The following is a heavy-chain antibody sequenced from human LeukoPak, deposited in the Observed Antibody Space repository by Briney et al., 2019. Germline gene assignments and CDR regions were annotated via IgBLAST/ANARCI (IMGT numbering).Heavy chain of an antibody. J-gene: IGHJ4*02. V-gene: IGHV1-69*04. CDR1: GGTFSSYA. CDR3: ARARSTGTTAD. D-gene: IGHD1-7*01. CDR2: IIPILGIA. Sequence: GASVTVSCKASGGTFSSYAISWVRQAPGQGLEWMGRIIPILGIANYAQKFQGRVTITADKSTSTAYMELSSLRSEDTAVYYCARARSTGTTADWGQGTLVTVSS.